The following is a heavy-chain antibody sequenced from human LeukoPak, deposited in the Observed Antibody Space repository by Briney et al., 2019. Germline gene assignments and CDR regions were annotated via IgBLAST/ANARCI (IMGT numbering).Heavy chain of an antibody. V-gene: IGHV1-69*04. J-gene: IGHJ4*02. CDR1: GYTFSSSG. D-gene: IGHD1-26*01. Sequence: SVKVSCKASGYTFSSSGIFWVRQAPGQGLEWMGRIIPILGIANYAQKFQGRVTITADKSTSTAYMELSSLRSEDTAVYYCARSKALGATSHFGYWGQGTLVTVSS. CDR3: ARSKALGATSHFGY. CDR2: IIPILGIA.